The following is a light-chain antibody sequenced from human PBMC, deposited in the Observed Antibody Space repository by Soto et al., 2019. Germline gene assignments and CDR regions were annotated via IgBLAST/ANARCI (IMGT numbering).Light chain of an antibody. CDR2: GAS. J-gene: IGKJ5*01. Sequence: EIVMTQSPATLSVSPGERATLSCRASQSVSSNLAWYQQKPGQAPRLLIYGASTRATGIPARFSGSGSGTEFTLTISSLQSGDFAVYYCQQYNTWPPFTFGQGTRLEIK. CDR1: QSVSSN. V-gene: IGKV3-15*01. CDR3: QQYNTWPPFT.